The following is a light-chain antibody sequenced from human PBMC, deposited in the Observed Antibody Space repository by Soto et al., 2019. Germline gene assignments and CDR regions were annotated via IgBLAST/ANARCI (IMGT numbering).Light chain of an antibody. Sequence: QSALTQPASVSGSPGQSITISCTGTSSDGGGYNYVCWYQQHPGKAPKLIIYDVSNRPSGVSNRFSGSKSGNTASLSISGLQAEDEADYYCSSYTSSSTVVFGGGTKLTVL. CDR1: SSDGGGYNY. V-gene: IGLV2-14*01. CDR3: SSYTSSSTVV. CDR2: DVS. J-gene: IGLJ3*02.